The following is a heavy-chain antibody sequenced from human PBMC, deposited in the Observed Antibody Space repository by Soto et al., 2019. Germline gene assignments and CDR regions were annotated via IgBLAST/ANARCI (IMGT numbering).Heavy chain of an antibody. CDR3: ASGGYCSSTSCPYGMDV. V-gene: IGHV1-18*01. Sequence: QVQLVQSGAEVKKPGASVKVSCKASGYTFTSYGISWVRQAPGQGLEWMGWISAYNGNTNYAQKLQGRVTITTDTSTSTAYMDLRSLRSDDTAVYYCASGGYCSSTSCPYGMDVWGQGTTVTVSS. CDR2: ISAYNGNT. D-gene: IGHD2-2*01. CDR1: GYTFTSYG. J-gene: IGHJ6*02.